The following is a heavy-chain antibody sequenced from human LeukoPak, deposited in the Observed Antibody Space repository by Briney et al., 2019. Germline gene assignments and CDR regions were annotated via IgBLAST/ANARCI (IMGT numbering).Heavy chain of an antibody. CDR2: IYTSGST. CDR3: ARDGYYYDSSGYYEKMYYFDY. J-gene: IGHJ4*02. V-gene: IGHV4-4*07. CDR1: GGSISSYY. D-gene: IGHD3-22*01. Sequence: SETLSLTCTVSGGSISSYYWSWIRQPAGKGLEWIGRIYTSGSTNYNPSLKSRVTMSVDTSKNQFSLKPSSVTAADTAVYYCARDGYYYDSSGYYEKMYYFDYWGQGTLVTVSS.